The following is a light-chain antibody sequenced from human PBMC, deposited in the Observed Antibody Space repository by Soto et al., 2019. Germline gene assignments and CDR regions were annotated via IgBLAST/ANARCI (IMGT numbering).Light chain of an antibody. Sequence: EVLMTQSPATLSVSAGDTATLSCGASQSVRSSLAWYQQKPGQPPRLLIYDSSTRATGVPARFSGSGSGTEFTLTISRLPSEDFEVYYCQQYYNWRPRFGQGTKVDIK. V-gene: IGKV3-15*01. CDR2: DSS. CDR3: QQYYNWRPR. CDR1: QSVRSS. J-gene: IGKJ1*01.